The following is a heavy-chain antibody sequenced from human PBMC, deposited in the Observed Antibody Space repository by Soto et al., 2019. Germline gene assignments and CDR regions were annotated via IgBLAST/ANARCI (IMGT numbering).Heavy chain of an antibody. CDR3: ARVAPSGYSYGYHPNYFDY. D-gene: IGHD5-18*01. CDR2: IIPIFGTA. J-gene: IGHJ4*02. V-gene: IGHV1-69*06. Sequence: KVSCKASGGTFSSYAISWVRQAPGQGLEWMGGIIPIFGTANYAQKFQGRVTITADKSTSTAYMELSSLRSEDTAVYYCARVAPSGYSYGYHPNYFDYWGQGTLVTVSS. CDR1: GGTFSSYA.